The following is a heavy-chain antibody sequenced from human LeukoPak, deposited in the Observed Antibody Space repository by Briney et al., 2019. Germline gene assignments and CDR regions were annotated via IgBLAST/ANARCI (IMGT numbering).Heavy chain of an antibody. CDR2: INQDGSQK. CDR1: GFTFSIYW. J-gene: IGHJ3*01. V-gene: IGHV3-7*01. Sequence: GGSLRLSCAASGFTFSIYWMSWVRQAPGKGLEWVANINQDGSQKYYVDPVKGRFTISRDNAKNSFSSLRAEDTSVYYCVAGDWGARDSFDLWGRGTMVTVSS. D-gene: IGHD2-21*02. CDR3: VAGDWGARDSFDL.